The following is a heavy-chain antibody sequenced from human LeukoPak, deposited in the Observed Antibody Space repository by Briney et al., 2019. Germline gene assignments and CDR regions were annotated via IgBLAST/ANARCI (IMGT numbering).Heavy chain of an antibody. CDR3: ARDRVSGNPYSFDY. V-gene: IGHV1-69*04. CDR1: GGTFSSYT. Sequence: SVKVSCKASGGTFSSYTISWVRQAPGQGLEWMGRIIPILGIANYAQKFQGRVTITADKSTSTAYMELSSLRSEDTAVYYCARDRVSGNPYSFDYWGQGTLVAVSS. J-gene: IGHJ4*02. CDR2: IIPILGIA. D-gene: IGHD1-26*01.